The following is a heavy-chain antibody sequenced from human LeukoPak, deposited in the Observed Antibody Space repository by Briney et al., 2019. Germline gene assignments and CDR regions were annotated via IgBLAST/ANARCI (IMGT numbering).Heavy chain of an antibody. CDR3: AKTQYYYGSGSLLDY. CDR2: ISGSGGST. D-gene: IGHD3-10*01. V-gene: IGHV3-23*01. CDR1: GFTFSSYA. Sequence: PGGSLRLSCAASGFTFSSYAMSWVRQAPGKGLEWVSAISGSGGSTYYADSVKGRFTISRDNSKNTLYLQMNSLRAEDTAVYYCAKTQYYYGSGSLLDYWGQGTLVTVSS. J-gene: IGHJ4*02.